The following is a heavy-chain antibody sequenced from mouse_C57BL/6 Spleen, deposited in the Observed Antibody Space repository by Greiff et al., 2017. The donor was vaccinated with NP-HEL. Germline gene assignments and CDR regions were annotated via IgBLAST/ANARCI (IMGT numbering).Heavy chain of an antibody. CDR3: ARHGYYGDLYAMDY. CDR1: GYTFTSYW. Sequence: VQLQQPGAELVKPGASLTLSCKASGYTFTSYWMHWVKQRPGRGLEWIGRIDPNSGGTKYTEKFKSKATLTVDKPSRTAYMQHSSLTSEDSAVYYCARHGYYGDLYAMDYWGQGTSVTVSS. J-gene: IGHJ4*01. D-gene: IGHD2-13*01. V-gene: IGHV1-72*01. CDR2: IDPNSGGT.